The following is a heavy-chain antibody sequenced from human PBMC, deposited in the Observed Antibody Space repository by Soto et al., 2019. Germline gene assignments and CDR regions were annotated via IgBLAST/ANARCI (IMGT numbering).Heavy chain of an antibody. CDR3: ARESRSSGPNSDFDY. CDR2: IYPGDSET. CDR1: GYTFISYW. D-gene: IGHD3-22*01. V-gene: IGHV5-51*01. Sequence: PGESLKISCQASGYTFISYWIAWVRQMPGKGLEWMGIIYPGDSETRYSPSFQGQVTISADKSISTAYLQWSSLKASDTAMYYCARESRSSGPNSDFDYWGQGTLVTVSS. J-gene: IGHJ4*02.